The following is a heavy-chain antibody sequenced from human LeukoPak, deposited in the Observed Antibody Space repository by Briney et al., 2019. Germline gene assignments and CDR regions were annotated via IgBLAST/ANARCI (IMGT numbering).Heavy chain of an antibody. CDR3: AVNWNYESPFDP. Sequence: ASVKVSCKASGYTFTSYYMHWVRQAPGQGLEWMGIINPSGGSTSYAQKFQGRVAMTRDMSTSTVYMELSSPRSEDTAVYYCAVNWNYESPFDPWGQGTLVTVSS. D-gene: IGHD1-7*01. V-gene: IGHV1-46*01. CDR1: GYTFTSYY. CDR2: INPSGGST. J-gene: IGHJ5*02.